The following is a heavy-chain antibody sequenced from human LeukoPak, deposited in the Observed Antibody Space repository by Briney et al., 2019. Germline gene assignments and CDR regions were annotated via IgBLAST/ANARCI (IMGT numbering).Heavy chain of an antibody. Sequence: SETLSLTCTVSGGSITSGGYFWSWFRQHPGKGLEWIGYISYSGNTYYNPSLKSRLTISVDTSKNQFSLKLSSVTAADTAVYCCARSFGESYFDYWGQGILVTVSS. CDR1: GGSITSGGYF. V-gene: IGHV4-31*03. CDR2: ISYSGNT. D-gene: IGHD3-10*01. CDR3: ARSFGESYFDY. J-gene: IGHJ4*02.